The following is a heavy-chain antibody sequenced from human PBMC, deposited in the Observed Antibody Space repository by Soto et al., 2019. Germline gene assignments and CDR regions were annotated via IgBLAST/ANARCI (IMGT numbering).Heavy chain of an antibody. CDR3: VRDGTKTLRDWFDP. CDR2: IYATGTI. J-gene: IGHJ5*02. V-gene: IGHV4-4*07. Sequence: SETLSLTCTVSGASISGFYWSWIRKSAGKGLEWIGRIYATGTIDYNPSLKSRVMMSVDTSKKQFSLKLRSVTAADTAVYYCVRDGTKTLRDWFDPWGQGISVTVSS. D-gene: IGHD1-1*01. CDR1: GASISGFY.